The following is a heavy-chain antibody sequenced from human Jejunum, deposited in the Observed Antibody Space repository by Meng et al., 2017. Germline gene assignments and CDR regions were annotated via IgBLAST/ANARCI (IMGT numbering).Heavy chain of an antibody. D-gene: IGHD2-15*01. CDR3: ASLYCRGGSCFHNWFDP. CDR2: MSAYHGNP. Sequence: QVQLVQSGAEVREPGASVKVSCKASGYTFSSYGISWLRQAPGHCLEWMGWMSAYHGNPNYAQRFQDRVIMTTDTTTTTVYMELRSLRSDDTAIYYCASLYCRGGSCFHNWFDPWGQGTLVTVSS. CDR1: GYTFSSYG. J-gene: IGHJ5*02. V-gene: IGHV1-18*01.